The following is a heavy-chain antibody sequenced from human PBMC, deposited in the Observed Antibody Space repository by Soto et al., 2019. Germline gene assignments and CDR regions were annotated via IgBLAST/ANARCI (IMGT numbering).Heavy chain of an antibody. CDR2: IKGDGSEK. J-gene: IGHJ4*02. Sequence: EVQLVESGGGLVQPGGSLRLSCAASGFTFTSRWMNWVRQAPGKGLEWVANIKGDGSEKTCGDSVKGRFTISRDNAKNSLYLQMNNLRAEDTDVYYCATNSGAETFDSWGQGTLVTVSS. D-gene: IGHD1-1*01. CDR3: ATNSGAETFDS. CDR1: GFTFTSRW. V-gene: IGHV3-7*01.